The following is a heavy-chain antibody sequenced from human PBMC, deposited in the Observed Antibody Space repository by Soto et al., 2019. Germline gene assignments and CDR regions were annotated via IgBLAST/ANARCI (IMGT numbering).Heavy chain of an antibody. J-gene: IGHJ6*02. CDR1: GGTFSSYA. V-gene: IGHV1-69*01. CDR3: ARNKRFEVVPADIGGYYYGMDV. D-gene: IGHD2-2*02. CDR2: FIPIFGTA. Sequence: QVQLVQSGAEVKKPGSSVKVSCKASGGTFSSYAISWVRQAPGQGLEWMGGFIPIFGTANYAQKFQGRVTITADESTSTADMELSSLRSEDTAVYYCARNKRFEVVPADIGGYYYGMDVWGRGTTVTVSS.